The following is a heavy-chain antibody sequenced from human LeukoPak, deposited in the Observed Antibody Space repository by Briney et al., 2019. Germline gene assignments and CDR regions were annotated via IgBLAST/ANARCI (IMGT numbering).Heavy chain of an antibody. CDR1: GFTFSSYG. D-gene: IGHD2-2*01. Sequence: PGGSLRLSCAASGFTFSSYGMHWVRQAPGKELEWVAVISYDGSNKYYADSVKGRFTISRDNSKNTLYLQMNSLRAEDTAVYYCAKDGQYQLLLYYFDYWGQGTLVTVSS. CDR2: ISYDGSNK. J-gene: IGHJ4*02. CDR3: AKDGQYQLLLYYFDY. V-gene: IGHV3-30*18.